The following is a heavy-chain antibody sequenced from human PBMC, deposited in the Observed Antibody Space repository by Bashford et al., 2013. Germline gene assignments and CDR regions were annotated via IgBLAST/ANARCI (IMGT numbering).Heavy chain of an antibody. CDR3: VRLGNYYFDY. D-gene: IGHD4-23*01. V-gene: IGHV3-48*03. CDR2: IGSGGTTR. J-gene: IGHJ4*02. CDR1: GFTFSSYE. Sequence: GGSLRLSCAASGFTFSSYEMNWVRQAPGKGLEWVSYIGSGGTTRYYADSVKGRFTIFRDNTKNSLSLEMSSLRAEDTALYYCVRLGNYYFDYWGRGTLVTVSS.